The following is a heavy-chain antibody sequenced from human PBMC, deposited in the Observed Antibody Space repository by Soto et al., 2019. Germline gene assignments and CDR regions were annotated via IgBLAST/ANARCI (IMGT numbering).Heavy chain of an antibody. CDR1: GFTFSSYG. CDR2: IWYDGSNK. CDR3: ARSGSGYDPYYYYGMDV. D-gene: IGHD5-12*01. V-gene: IGHV3-33*01. J-gene: IGHJ6*02. Sequence: LILSCAASGFTFSSYGMHWVRHAPGKGLEWVAVIWYDGSNKYYADSVKGRFTISRDNSKNTLYLQMNSLRAEDTAVYYCARSGSGYDPYYYYGMDVWGQGTTVTVSS.